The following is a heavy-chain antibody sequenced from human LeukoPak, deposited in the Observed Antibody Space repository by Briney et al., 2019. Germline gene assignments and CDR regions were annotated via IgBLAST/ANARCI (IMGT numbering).Heavy chain of an antibody. V-gene: IGHV3-11*06. CDR2: ISSSSYT. CDR1: GFTFSDYY. J-gene: IGHJ4*02. CDR3: ARGPSGGYETADY. Sequence: GGSLRLSCAASGFTFSDYYMSWIRQAPGKGLEWVSYISSSSYTNYADSVKGRFTISRDNAKNSLYLQMNSLRAEDTAVYYCARGPSGGYETADYWGQGTLVTVSS. D-gene: IGHD5-12*01.